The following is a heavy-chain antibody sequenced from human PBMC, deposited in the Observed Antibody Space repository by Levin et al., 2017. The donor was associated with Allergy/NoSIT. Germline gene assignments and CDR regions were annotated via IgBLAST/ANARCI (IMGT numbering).Heavy chain of an antibody. CDR2: ISGSGGST. V-gene: IGHV3-23*01. CDR3: AKVIRGSEIVADPVDAFDI. CDR1: GFTFSSYA. Sequence: PGGSLRLSCAASGFTFSSYAMSWVRQAPGKGLEWVSAISGSGGSTYYADSVKGRFTISRDNSKNTLYLQMNSLRAEDTAVYYCAKVIRGSEIVADPVDAFDIWGQGTMVTVSS. D-gene: IGHD5-12*01. J-gene: IGHJ3*02.